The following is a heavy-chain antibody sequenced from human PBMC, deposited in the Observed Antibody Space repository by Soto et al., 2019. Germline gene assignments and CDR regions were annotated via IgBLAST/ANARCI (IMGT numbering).Heavy chain of an antibody. Sequence: QITLEESGPALVKPTQTLTLTCTFSGFSLNTRAVGVGWIRQPPGKALEWPAFIYWDDNKYYSPSLKSRLTITKDTSKNQVVLTMTNTGPVDTATYYCAHGAGWLFDYWGQGTQVTVSS. V-gene: IGHV2-5*02. J-gene: IGHJ4*02. CDR3: AHGAGWLFDY. CDR2: IYWDDNK. CDR1: GFSLNTRAVG. D-gene: IGHD6-19*01.